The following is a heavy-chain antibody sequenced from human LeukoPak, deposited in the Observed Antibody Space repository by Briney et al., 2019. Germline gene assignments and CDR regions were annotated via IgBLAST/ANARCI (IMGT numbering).Heavy chain of an antibody. Sequence: TGGSLRLSCAASGFTFSSYEMNWVRQAPGKGLEWLSYISSGGSTIYYADSVKGRFTISRDNAKNSLFLQMNSLRAEDTAVYYCARDYYLDYWGQGTLVTVSS. J-gene: IGHJ4*02. CDR3: ARDYYLDY. CDR1: GFTFSSYE. CDR2: ISSGGSTI. V-gene: IGHV3-48*03.